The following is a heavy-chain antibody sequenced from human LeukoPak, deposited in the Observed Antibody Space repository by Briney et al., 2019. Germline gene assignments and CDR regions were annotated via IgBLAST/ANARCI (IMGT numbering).Heavy chain of an antibody. J-gene: IGHJ3*01. CDR1: GVTLDDYG. V-gene: IGHV3-20*01. D-gene: IGHD3-22*01. CDR3: ARRYYDSRGYYFAFDL. Sequence: GGSLRLSCEGAGVTLDDYGMTWVRQTPGKGLEWVSGINRDGSRTGYADSVKGRFTASRDNARNALYLQMNSLRAEDTALYHCARRYYDSRGYYFAFDLWGQGTMVTVSS. CDR2: INRDGSRT.